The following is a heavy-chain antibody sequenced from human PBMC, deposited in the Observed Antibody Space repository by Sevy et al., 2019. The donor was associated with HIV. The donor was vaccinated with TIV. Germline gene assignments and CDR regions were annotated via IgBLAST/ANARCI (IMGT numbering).Heavy chain of an antibody. D-gene: IGHD6-19*01. CDR3: ASRAIAVGGRDAFDI. CDR1: GGSITRSNYY. V-gene: IGHV4-39*01. CDR2: ISDTGST. J-gene: IGHJ3*02. Sequence: SETLSLTCTVSGGSITRSNYYWGWIRQPPGKGLEWVGSISDTGSTYYNPSLKSRVTIYRDTSKNQFSLKLNSVTVADTTIYYCASRAIAVGGRDAFDIWGQGTLVTVSS.